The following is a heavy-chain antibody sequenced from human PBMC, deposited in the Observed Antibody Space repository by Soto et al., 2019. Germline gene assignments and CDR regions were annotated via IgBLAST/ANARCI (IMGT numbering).Heavy chain of an antibody. CDR1: GFTLSKFV. J-gene: IGHJ6*02. D-gene: IGHD2-2*03. V-gene: IGHV3-30*01. Sequence: QVQLVESGGGVVQPGRSLRLSCAASGFTLSKFVMHWVRQAPGKGLDWLAVTSNDGINTYYAASVKGRFTISRDNSMKMVYLQMNSLRDEDTAVYYCARGKLDEWGQGITVIVSS. CDR3: ARGKLDE. CDR2: TSNDGINT.